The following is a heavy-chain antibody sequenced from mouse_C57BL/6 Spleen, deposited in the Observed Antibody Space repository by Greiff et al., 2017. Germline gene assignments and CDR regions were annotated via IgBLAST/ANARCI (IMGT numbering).Heavy chain of an antibody. Sequence: VQLQQPGAELVRPGTSVKLSCKASGYTFTSYWMHWVKQRPGQGLEWIGVIDPSDSYTNYNQKFKGKATLTVDTSSSTAYMQLSSLTSDDSAVYYCARYYGSSSYYFDYWGQGTTLTVSS. CDR2: IDPSDSYT. J-gene: IGHJ2*01. CDR3: ARYYGSSSYYFDY. D-gene: IGHD1-1*01. CDR1: GYTFTSYW. V-gene: IGHV1-59*01.